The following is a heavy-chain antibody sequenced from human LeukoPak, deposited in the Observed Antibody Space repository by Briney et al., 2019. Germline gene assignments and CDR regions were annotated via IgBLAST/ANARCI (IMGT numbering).Heavy chain of an antibody. CDR2: ISYDGSNK. J-gene: IGHJ4*02. D-gene: IGHD1-26*01. V-gene: IGHV3-30*18. CDR3: AKDRDSGSESALDY. Sequence: QPGRSLRLSCAASGFTFSSYGMHWVRQAPGKGLEWVAVISYDGSNKYYADSVKGRFTISRDNSKNTLYLQMNSLRAEDTAVYYCAKDRDSGSESALDYWGQGTLVTVSS. CDR1: GFTFSSYG.